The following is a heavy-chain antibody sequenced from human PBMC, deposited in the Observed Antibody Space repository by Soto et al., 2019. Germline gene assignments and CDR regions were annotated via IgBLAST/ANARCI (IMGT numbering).Heavy chain of an antibody. V-gene: IGHV1-69*13. CDR1: GGTFSSYA. J-gene: IGHJ6*02. D-gene: IGHD5-18*01. CDR2: IIPIFGTA. CDR3: ARGRVDTAMVTGTPSSYYYGMDV. Sequence: SVKVSCKASGGTFSSYAISWVRQAPGQGLEWMGGIIPIFGTANYAQKFQGRVTITADESTSTAYMELSSLRSEDTAVYYCARGRVDTAMVTGTPSSYYYGMDVWGQGTTVTVSS.